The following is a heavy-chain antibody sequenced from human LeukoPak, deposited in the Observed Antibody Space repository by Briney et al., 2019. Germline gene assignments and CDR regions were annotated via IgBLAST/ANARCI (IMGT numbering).Heavy chain of an antibody. D-gene: IGHD3-10*01. CDR2: IIPILGIA. CDR3: ARDGTVNITMVRGVIFGMDV. V-gene: IGHV1-69*04. J-gene: IGHJ6*02. CDR1: GGTFSSYA. Sequence: ASVKVSCKASGGTFSSYAISWVRQAPGQGLEWMGRIIPILGIANYAQKFQGRVTITADKSTSTAYMELSSLRSEDTAVYYCARDGTVNITMVRGVIFGMDVWGQGTTVTVSS.